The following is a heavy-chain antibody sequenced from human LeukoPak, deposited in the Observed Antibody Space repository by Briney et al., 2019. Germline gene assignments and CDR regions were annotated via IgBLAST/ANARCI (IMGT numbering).Heavy chain of an antibody. Sequence: QTLSLTCAISGDSVSSNSVTWNWIRQSPSRGLEWLGRTYYRSKWYYDYAVAVKSRISINPDTSKNQFSLQLSSVTPEDTAVYYCARDPVGGSTIFDYWGQGTLVTVSS. CDR2: TYYRSKWYY. D-gene: IGHD1-26*01. CDR1: GDSVSSNSVT. J-gene: IGHJ4*02. V-gene: IGHV6-1*01. CDR3: ARDPVGGSTIFDY.